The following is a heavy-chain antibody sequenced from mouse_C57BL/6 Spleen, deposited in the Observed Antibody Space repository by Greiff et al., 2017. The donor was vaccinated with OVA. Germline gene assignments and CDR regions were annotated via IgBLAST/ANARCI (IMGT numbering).Heavy chain of an antibody. V-gene: IGHV1-50*01. CDR3: ARRVYFDY. CDR2: IDPSDSYT. CDR1: GYTFTSYW. J-gene: IGHJ2*01. Sequence: VKLQQPGAELVKPGASVKLSCKASGYTFTSYWMQWVKQRPGQGLEWIGEIDPSDSYTNYNQKFKGKATLTVDTSSSTAYMQLSSLTSEDSAVYYCARRVYFDYWGQGTTLTVSS.